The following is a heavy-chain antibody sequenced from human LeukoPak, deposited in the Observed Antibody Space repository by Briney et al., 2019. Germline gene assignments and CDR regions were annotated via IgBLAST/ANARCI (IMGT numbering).Heavy chain of an antibody. V-gene: IGHV1-8*03. CDR1: GYTFISYD. CDR2: MNPNSGNT. J-gene: IGHJ4*02. CDR3: ARSDWAAAGTDY. Sequence: ASVKVSCKASGYTFISYDINWVRQATGQGLEWMGWMNPNSGNTGYAQKFQGRVTITRNTSISTAYMELSSLRSEDTAVYYCARSDWAAAGTDYWGQGTLVTVSS. D-gene: IGHD6-13*01.